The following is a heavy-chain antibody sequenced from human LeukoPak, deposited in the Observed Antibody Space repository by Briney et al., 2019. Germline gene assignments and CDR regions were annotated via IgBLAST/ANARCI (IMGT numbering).Heavy chain of an antibody. D-gene: IGHD3-22*01. Sequence: PSETLSLTCAVYGGSFSGYYWSWIRQPPGKGLEWTGEINHSGSTNYNPSLKSRVTISVDTSKNQFSLRLSSVTAADTAVYYCARVDRVRGMEVSGYYRFDYWGQGTLVTVSS. V-gene: IGHV4-34*01. CDR3: ARVDRVRGMEVSGYYRFDY. J-gene: IGHJ4*02. CDR1: GGSFSGYY. CDR2: INHSGST.